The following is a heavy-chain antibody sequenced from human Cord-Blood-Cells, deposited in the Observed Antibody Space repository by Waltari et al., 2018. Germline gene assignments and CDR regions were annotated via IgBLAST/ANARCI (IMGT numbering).Heavy chain of an antibody. CDR2: IYSGGSP. CDR3: ARDLLDGGNAFDI. Sequence: EVQLVESGGGLIQPGGSLRLSCAASGFTVSSNYMSWVRQAPGKGLEWVSVIYSGGSPYYADSVKGRFTISRDNSKNTLYLQMNSLRAEDTAVYYCARDLLDGGNAFDIWGQGTMVTVSS. V-gene: IGHV3-53*01. D-gene: IGHD2-15*01. CDR1: GFTVSSNY. J-gene: IGHJ3*02.